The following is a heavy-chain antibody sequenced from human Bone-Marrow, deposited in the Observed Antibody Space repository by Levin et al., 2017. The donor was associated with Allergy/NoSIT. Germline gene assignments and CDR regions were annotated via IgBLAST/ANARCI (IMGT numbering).Heavy chain of an antibody. CDR2: IYTSGST. CDR3: ARGALPPPSIAMADYDAFDI. CDR1: GDSITSGRYY. V-gene: IGHV4-61*02. D-gene: IGHD6-19*01. J-gene: IGHJ3*02. Sequence: KASETLSLTCTVSGDSITSGRYYWTWIRQPAGKGLEWIGRIYTSGSTDQNPSLRSRITISVDTSKNQFSLNLSSVTAADTAVYYCARGALPPPSIAMADYDAFDIWGQGTVVTVSS.